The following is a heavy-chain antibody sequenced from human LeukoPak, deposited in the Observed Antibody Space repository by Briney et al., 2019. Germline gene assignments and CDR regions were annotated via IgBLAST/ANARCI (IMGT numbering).Heavy chain of an antibody. CDR1: GFSVSNTY. CDR2: IYSGGNT. J-gene: IGHJ2*01. V-gene: IGHV3-53*01. CDR3: ARGGLYVNRAMILHWYFHL. D-gene: IGHD2-8*01. Sequence: GGSLRLSCAASGFSVSNTYMSWVRQAPGKGLEWVSVIYSGGNTFYAASVKGRFTISRDTSKNTVFLEMNGLRTEDTALYYCARGGLYVNRAMILHWYFHLRGRGTLVTVSS.